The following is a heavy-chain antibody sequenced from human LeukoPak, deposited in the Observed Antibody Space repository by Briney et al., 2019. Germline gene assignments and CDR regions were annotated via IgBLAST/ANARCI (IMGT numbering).Heavy chain of an antibody. CDR1: GGSFSGYY. V-gene: IGHV4-34*01. CDR3: ARVALPPRGSGSYASPFDY. CDR2: INHSGST. D-gene: IGHD3-10*01. Sequence: PSETLSLTCAVYGGSFSGYYWSWIRQPPGKGLEWIGEINHSGSTNYNPSLKSRVTISVDTSKNQFSLKLSSVTAADTAVYYCARVALPPRGSGSYASPFDYWGQGTLVTVSS. J-gene: IGHJ4*02.